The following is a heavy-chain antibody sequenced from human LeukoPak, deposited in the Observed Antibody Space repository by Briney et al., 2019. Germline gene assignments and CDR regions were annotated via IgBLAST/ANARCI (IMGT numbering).Heavy chain of an antibody. CDR1: GGSISSGSYY. V-gene: IGHV4-61*02. CDR3: ARDSARLGDYGYYFDY. CDR2: FYTSGST. Sequence: SETLSLTCTVSGGSISSGSYYWNWIRQPAGKGLEWIGRFYTSGSTYYNPSLKSRVTISVDTSENQFSLKLSSVTAADTAVYYCARDSARLGDYGYYFDYWGQGTLVTVSS. J-gene: IGHJ4*02. D-gene: IGHD4-17*01.